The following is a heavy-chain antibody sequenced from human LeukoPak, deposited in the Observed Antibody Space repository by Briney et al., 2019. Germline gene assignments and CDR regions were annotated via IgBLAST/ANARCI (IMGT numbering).Heavy chain of an antibody. V-gene: IGHV3-11*01. CDR1: GFTFSDYS. J-gene: IGHJ4*02. CDR3: VRGGLFYFDY. CDR2: ITSGGTTI. Sequence: GGSLRLSCATSGFTFSDYSMSWVRQAPGEGLEWLSYITSGGTTIYYAGSVKGRFTISRDNAKNSLHLQMSILRAEDTAVYYCVRGGLFYFDYWGQGTLVTVSS. D-gene: IGHD2-21*01.